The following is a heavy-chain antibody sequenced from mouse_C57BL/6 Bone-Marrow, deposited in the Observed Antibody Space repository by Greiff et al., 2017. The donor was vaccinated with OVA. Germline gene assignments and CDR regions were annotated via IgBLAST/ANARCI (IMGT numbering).Heavy chain of an antibody. CDR2: INPNNGGT. CDR3: ARNLYYYGSYYFDY. CDR1: GYTFTDYN. D-gene: IGHD1-1*01. J-gene: IGHJ2*01. Sequence: VQLQQSGPELVKPGASVKIPCKASGYTFTDYNMDWVKQSHGKSLEWIGDINPNNGGTIYNQKFKGKATLTVDKSSSTAYMELRSLTSEDTAVYYCARNLYYYGSYYFDYWGQGTTLTVSS. V-gene: IGHV1-18*01.